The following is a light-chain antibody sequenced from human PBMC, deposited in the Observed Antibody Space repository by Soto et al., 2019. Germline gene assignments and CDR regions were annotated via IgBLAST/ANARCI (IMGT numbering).Light chain of an antibody. J-gene: IGKJ1*01. CDR1: QGISSY. CDR2: AAS. CDR3: QQYHSSPTWT. V-gene: IGKV1-9*01. Sequence: SPSTQSPSSLSASVGDRVTITCRASQGISSYLAWYQQKPGKAPKLLIYAASTLQSGVPSRFSGSGSGTEFIFTISSLQPEDFATYYCQQYHSSPTWTFGQGTKVDIK.